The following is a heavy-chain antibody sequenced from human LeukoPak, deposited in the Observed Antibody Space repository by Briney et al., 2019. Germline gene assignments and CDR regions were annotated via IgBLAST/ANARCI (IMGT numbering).Heavy chain of an antibody. V-gene: IGHV3-48*01. D-gene: IGHD3-10*02. CDR2: ISSSSSTI. Sequence: GGSLRLSCAASGFTFSSYSMNWVRQAPGKGLEWVSYISSSSSTIYYADSVKGRFTISRDNAKNSLYLQMNSLRAEDTAVYYCARASYYYDRWGQGTLVTVSS. J-gene: IGHJ4*02. CDR3: ARASYYYDR. CDR1: GFTFSSYS.